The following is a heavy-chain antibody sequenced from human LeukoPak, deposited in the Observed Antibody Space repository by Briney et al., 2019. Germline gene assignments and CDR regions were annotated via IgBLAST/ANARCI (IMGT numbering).Heavy chain of an antibody. CDR2: IDKSDSYT. Sequence: GSSTMISCKGSEYSFTSYWNSWLRHMPGKGLEWMGRIDKSDSYTNYSPSFQGHVTISADKSISTAYLQWSTLKASDTAMYYCARQGHNFVDYWGQGTLVTASS. J-gene: IGHJ4*02. CDR1: EYSFTSYW. V-gene: IGHV5-10-1*01. CDR3: ARQGHNFVDY. D-gene: IGHD1-1*01.